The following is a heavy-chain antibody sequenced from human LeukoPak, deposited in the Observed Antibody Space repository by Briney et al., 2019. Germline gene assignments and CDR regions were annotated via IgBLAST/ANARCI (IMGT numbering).Heavy chain of an antibody. CDR2: INSDGSST. Sequence: GGSLRLSCAASGFTFSSYWMHWVRQAPGKGLVWVSRINSDGSSTSYADSVKGRFTISRDNAKNTLYLQMNSLRAEDTAVYYCARADQLRPGNYTDVWGKGTTVTVSS. CDR1: GFTFSSYW. CDR3: ARADQLRPGNYTDV. D-gene: IGHD2-2*01. J-gene: IGHJ6*03. V-gene: IGHV3-74*01.